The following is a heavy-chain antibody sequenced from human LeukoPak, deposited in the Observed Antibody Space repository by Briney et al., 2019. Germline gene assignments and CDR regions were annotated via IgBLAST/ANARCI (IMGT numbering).Heavy chain of an antibody. D-gene: IGHD2-8*02. CDR1: GGSISSNTYF. J-gene: IGHJ3*02. V-gene: IGHV4-61*02. CDR3: AMRLVGPGAFGT. CDR2: IYSSGRT. Sequence: SETLSLTCTVSGGSISSNTYFYNWIRQPAGKGLEWIGRIYSSGRTDYNPSLKSRVTISVDTSKNQFSLKLISVTAADMAVYYCAMRLVGPGAFGTWGQGTMVTVSS.